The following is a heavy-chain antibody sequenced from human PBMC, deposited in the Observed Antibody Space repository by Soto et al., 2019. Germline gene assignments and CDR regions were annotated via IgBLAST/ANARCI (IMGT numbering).Heavy chain of an antibody. J-gene: IGHJ6*02. CDR2: IYTSGST. D-gene: IGHD6-19*01. V-gene: IGHV4-4*07. CDR1: GGSISSYY. Sequence: SETLSLTCTVSGGSISSYYWSWIRQPAGKGLEWIGRIYTSGSTNYNPSLKSRVTMSVDTSKNQFSLKLSSVTAADTAVYYCAREGAAVADTFYYYGMDVWGQGTTVTVSS. CDR3: AREGAAVADTFYYYGMDV.